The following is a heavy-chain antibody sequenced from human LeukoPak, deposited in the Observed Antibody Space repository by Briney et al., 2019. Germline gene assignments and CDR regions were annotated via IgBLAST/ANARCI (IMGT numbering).Heavy chain of an antibody. J-gene: IGHJ4*02. CDR2: INQDGTEK. Sequence: PGGSLRLSCAASGFPFSTYWMSWVRQAPGKGLEWVANINQDGTEKYYVDSVKGRFTISRDYAKNSLFLQMNSLRAEDTAVYYCARFALKTPPTDWGQGTLVTVSS. CDR3: ARFALKTPPTD. CDR1: GFPFSTYW. V-gene: IGHV3-7*01.